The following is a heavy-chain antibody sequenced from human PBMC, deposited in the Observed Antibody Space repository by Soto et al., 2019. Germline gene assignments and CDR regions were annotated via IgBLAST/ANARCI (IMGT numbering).Heavy chain of an antibody. CDR2: IDPSDSYT. CDR1: GYSFTSYW. D-gene: IGHD5-18*01. J-gene: IGHJ4*02. Sequence: GESLKISCKGSGYSFTSYWISWVRQMPGKGLEWMGRIDPSDSYTNYSPSFQGHVTISADKSISTAYLQWSSLKASDTAMYYCVGGYSYGPRFIDYWGQGTLVTVSS. CDR3: VGGYSYGPRFIDY. V-gene: IGHV5-10-1*01.